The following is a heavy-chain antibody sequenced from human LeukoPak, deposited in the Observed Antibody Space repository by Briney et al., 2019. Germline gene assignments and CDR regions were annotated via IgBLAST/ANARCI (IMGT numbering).Heavy chain of an antibody. CDR3: ARGYSSSWNYFDY. CDR2: VFDSGGT. Sequence: SETLFPTSTVSGGPLSNYWWSWVRPPPREGLEWIGYVFDSGGTNYNPSLKSRVTISVDTSKKQFSLKLSSVTAADAAVYYCARGYSSSWNYFDYWGQGTLVTVSS. J-gene: IGHJ4*02. V-gene: IGHV4-59*01. CDR1: GGPLSNYW. D-gene: IGHD6-13*01.